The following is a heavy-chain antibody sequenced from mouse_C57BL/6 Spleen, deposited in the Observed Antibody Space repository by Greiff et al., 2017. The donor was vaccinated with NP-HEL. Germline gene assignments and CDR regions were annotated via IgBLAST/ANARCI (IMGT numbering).Heavy chain of an antibody. V-gene: IGHV2-3*01. Sequence: QVQLKESGPGLVAPSQSLSITCTVSGFSLTSYGVSWVRQPPGKGLEWLGVIWGDGSTTYPSALISRLCISQDNSKSQVCLKLNSLQTDDTATYYCAGSGRAWFAYWGQGTLVTVSA. CDR3: AGSGRAWFAY. CDR1: GFSLTSYG. J-gene: IGHJ3*01. CDR2: IWGDGST. D-gene: IGHD3-2*02.